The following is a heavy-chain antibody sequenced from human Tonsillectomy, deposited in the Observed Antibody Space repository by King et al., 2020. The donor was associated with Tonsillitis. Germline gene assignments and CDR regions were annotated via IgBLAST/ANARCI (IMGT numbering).Heavy chain of an antibody. Sequence: QLVQSGAEVKKPGESLKISCKGSGYSFTSYWIGWVRQMPGKGLEWMGIIYPGDSDTRYSPSFQGQVTISADNSISTAYLQWISLKASDTAMYYCARLGPYLGATRPFDYWGQGTLVTVSS. CDR3: ARLGPYLGATRPFDY. CDR2: IYPGDSDT. V-gene: IGHV5-51*01. D-gene: IGHD1-26*01. J-gene: IGHJ4*02. CDR1: GYSFTSYW.